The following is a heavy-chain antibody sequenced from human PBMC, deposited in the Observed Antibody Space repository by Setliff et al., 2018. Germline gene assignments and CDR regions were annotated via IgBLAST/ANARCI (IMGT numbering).Heavy chain of an antibody. CDR2: ISGYGSRT. J-gene: IGHJ3*02. CDR3: IRDTSGRDAFDI. V-gene: IGHV3-23*01. CDR1: GFAFASYN. D-gene: IGHD6-19*01. Sequence: PGESQKISCEASGFAFASYNMTWVRQAPGKGLEWVSGISGYGSRTYYADSVKGRSTISRDNSQNTMYLQMNSLRAEDTAVYYCIRDTSGRDAFDIWGQGTMVTVSS.